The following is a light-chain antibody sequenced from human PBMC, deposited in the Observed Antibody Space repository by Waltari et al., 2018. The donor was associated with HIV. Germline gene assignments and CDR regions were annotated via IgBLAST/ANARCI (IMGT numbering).Light chain of an antibody. Sequence: EIVLTQSPGTLSLSPGERATLSCRSSQSLSSNYLAWYQQKPGQAPRLLIFGASSRATDIPDRFSGSGSGTDFTLTIRRLEPEDFAFYFCQHYGSPYTFGQGTKLEIK. CDR3: QHYGSPYT. CDR2: GAS. J-gene: IGKJ2*01. V-gene: IGKV3-20*01. CDR1: QSLSSNY.